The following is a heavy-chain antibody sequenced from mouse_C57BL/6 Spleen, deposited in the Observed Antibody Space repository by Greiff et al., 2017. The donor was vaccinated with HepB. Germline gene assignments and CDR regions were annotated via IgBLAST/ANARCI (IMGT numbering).Heavy chain of an antibody. CDR3: ASPLNGYGSGNFDV. CDR1: GYTFTSYW. CDR2: IDPSDSYT. D-gene: IGHD1-1*01. J-gene: IGHJ1*03. Sequence: QVQLQQPGAELVKPGASVKLSCKASGYTFTSYWMQWVKQRPGQGLEWIGEIDPSDSYTNYNQKFKGKATLTVDTSSSTAYMQLSSLTSEDSAVYYWASPLNGYGSGNFDVWGTGTTVTVSS. V-gene: IGHV1-50*01.